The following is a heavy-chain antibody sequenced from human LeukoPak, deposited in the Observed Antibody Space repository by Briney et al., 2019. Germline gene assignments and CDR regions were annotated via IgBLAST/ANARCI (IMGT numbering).Heavy chain of an antibody. CDR3: ARNRYYYGSGKRYYMDV. CDR1: GFTFSSFS. V-gene: IGHV3-21*01. D-gene: IGHD3-10*01. J-gene: IGHJ6*03. Sequence: GGSLRLSCAASGFTFSSFSMDWVRQAPGKGLEWVSSISSGSNYIYYADSVKGRFTISRDNAKNSLYLQMNSLRAEDTAVYYCARNRYYYGSGKRYYMDVWGKGTTVTVSS. CDR2: ISSGSNYI.